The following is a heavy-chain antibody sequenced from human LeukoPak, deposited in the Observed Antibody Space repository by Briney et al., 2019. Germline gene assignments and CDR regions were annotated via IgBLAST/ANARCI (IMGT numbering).Heavy chain of an antibody. V-gene: IGHV3-23*01. CDR1: GFTFSSYA. CDR2: ISGSGGST. Sequence: GGSLRLSCAASGFTFSSYAMSWVRQAPGKGLEWVSAISGSGGSTYYADSVKGRFTISRDNSKNTLYLQMNSLRAEDTAVYYCAKDLRSGIAVPEGDSFDYWGQGTLVTVSS. CDR3: AKDLRSGIAVPEGDSFDY. D-gene: IGHD6-19*01. J-gene: IGHJ4*02.